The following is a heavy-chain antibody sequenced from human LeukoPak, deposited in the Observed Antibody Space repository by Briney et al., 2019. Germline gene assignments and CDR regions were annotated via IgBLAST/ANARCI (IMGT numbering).Heavy chain of an antibody. CDR1: GGSISSSSYY. D-gene: IGHD5-18*01. Sequence: PSETLSLTCTVSGGSISSSSYYWGWIRQPPGKGLEWIGSIYYSGSTYYNPSLKSRLAISVDTSKNQFSLNLSSVTAADTAVYYCARQGGYKSPFDYWGQGTLVTVSS. V-gene: IGHV4-39*01. J-gene: IGHJ4*02. CDR2: IYYSGST. CDR3: ARQGGYKSPFDY.